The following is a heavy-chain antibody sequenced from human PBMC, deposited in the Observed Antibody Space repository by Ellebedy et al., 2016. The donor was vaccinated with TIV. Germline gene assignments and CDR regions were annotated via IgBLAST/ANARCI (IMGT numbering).Heavy chain of an antibody. V-gene: IGHV3-7*01. J-gene: IGHJ3*01. D-gene: IGHD4-11*01. CDR1: GFTFTLYW. Sequence: GESLKISXEASGFTFTLYWMTWVRLAPGKGLDWVANTNQDGSDKYYVDSVKGRFTISRGNTKNSLYLQMNSLRAEDTTVYYGARQFTAYSYGFDLWGRGTMVTVSS. CDR3: ARQFTAYSYGFDL. CDR2: TNQDGSDK.